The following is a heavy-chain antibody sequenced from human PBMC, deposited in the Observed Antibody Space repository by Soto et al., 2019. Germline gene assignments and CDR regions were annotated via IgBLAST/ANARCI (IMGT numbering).Heavy chain of an antibody. J-gene: IGHJ6*02. Sequence: QVQLVQSGAEVKKPGSSVKVSCKASGGTFSSYAISWVRQAPGQGLEWMGGIIPIFGTANYAQKFQGRVTITADESTRTADMELSSRRSEDTAVYYCARDIVVVVAATCTSYYYYGMDVWGQGTTVTDSS. CDR3: ARDIVVVVAATCTSYYYYGMDV. CDR1: GGTFSSYA. D-gene: IGHD2-15*01. V-gene: IGHV1-69*01. CDR2: IIPIFGTA.